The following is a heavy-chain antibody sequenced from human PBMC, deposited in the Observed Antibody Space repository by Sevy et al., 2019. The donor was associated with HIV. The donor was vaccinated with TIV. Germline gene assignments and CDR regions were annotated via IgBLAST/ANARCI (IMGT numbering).Heavy chain of an antibody. V-gene: IGHV3-23*01. CDR3: AKDSDFWSGGNWFDP. CDR2: ISDSGGST. J-gene: IGHJ5*02. CDR1: GFTFSSYA. D-gene: IGHD3-3*01. Sequence: GGSLRLSCATSGFTFSSYAMSWVRQAPGKGLEWVSAISDSGGSTYYADSVKGRFTISRDNSKNTLYRQLNSLRAEDTAVYYCAKDSDFWSGGNWFDPWGQGTLVTVSS.